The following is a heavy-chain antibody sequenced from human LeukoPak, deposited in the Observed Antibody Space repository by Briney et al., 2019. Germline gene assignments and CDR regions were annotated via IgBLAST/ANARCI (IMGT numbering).Heavy chain of an antibody. CDR3: ARHGYIDGMDV. V-gene: IGHV4-59*08. CDR2: IYYSGST. CDR1: GASIRHYY. J-gene: IGHJ6*02. Sequence: SETLSLTCSVSGASIRHYYWSWLRQPPGKGLEWIGYIYYSGSTNYNPSLMSRHTISVDTYKNQFSLRLSSVTAADTAVYYCARHGYIDGMDVWGQGTSVTVSS. D-gene: IGHD6-13*01.